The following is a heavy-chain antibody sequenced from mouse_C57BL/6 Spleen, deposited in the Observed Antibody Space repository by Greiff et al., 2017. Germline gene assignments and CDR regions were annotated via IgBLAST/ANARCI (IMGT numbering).Heavy chain of an antibody. J-gene: IGHJ1*03. V-gene: IGHV1-52*01. CDR3: AKGYYSNLYWYFDV. D-gene: IGHD2-5*01. Sequence: QVQLQQPGAELVRPGSSVKLSCKASGYTFTSYWMHWVKQRPIQGLEWIGNIDPSDSETHYNQKFKDKATLTVDKSSSTSYMPLISLTSEDSAVYYCAKGYYSNLYWYFDVWGTGTTVTVSS. CDR1: GYTFTSYW. CDR2: IDPSDSET.